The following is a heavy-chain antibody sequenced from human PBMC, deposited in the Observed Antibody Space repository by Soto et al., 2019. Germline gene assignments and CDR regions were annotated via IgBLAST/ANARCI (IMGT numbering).Heavy chain of an antibody. D-gene: IGHD3-22*01. CDR1: GYTFTSYA. CDR2: INAGNGNS. V-gene: IGHV1-3*01. CDR3: AGESGDSSGVDSDAFDI. Sequence: ASVKVSCKASGYTFTSYAMHWVRQAPGQRLEWMGWINAGNGNSKYSQKFQGRVTITRDTSASTAYMELSSLRSEDTAVYYCAGESGDSSGVDSDAFDIWAQGTMVTVSS. J-gene: IGHJ3*02.